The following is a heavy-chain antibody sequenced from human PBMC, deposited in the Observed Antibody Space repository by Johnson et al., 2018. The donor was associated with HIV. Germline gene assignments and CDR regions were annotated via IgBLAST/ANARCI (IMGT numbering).Heavy chain of an antibody. V-gene: IGHV3-15*01. CDR3: TTDEYSGSYYFRGVGTDKNAFDI. CDR1: GLTFSNAW. D-gene: IGHD1-26*01. CDR2: IKSKTDGGPT. J-gene: IGHJ3*02. Sequence: VQLVESGGGLVKPGGSLRLSCAASGLTFSNAWMSWVRQAPGKGLEWVGRIKSKTDGGPTDYAEPVKGRLTLARDESHSALYLQMNSLKTEETAVYYCTTDEYSGSYYFRGVGTDKNAFDIWGQGTMVTVSS.